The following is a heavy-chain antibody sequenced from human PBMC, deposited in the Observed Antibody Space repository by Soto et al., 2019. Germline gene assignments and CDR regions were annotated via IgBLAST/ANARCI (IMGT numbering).Heavy chain of an antibody. J-gene: IGHJ3*02. D-gene: IGHD4-17*01. V-gene: IGHV3-21*01. Sequence: GGSLRLSCAASGFTFSSYSMNWVRQAPGKGLEWVSSISSSSSYIYYADSVKGRFTISRDNAKNSLHLQMNSLRAEDTAVYYCARDTVTNAFDIWGQGTMVTVSS. CDR3: ARDTVTNAFDI. CDR2: ISSSSSYI. CDR1: GFTFSSYS.